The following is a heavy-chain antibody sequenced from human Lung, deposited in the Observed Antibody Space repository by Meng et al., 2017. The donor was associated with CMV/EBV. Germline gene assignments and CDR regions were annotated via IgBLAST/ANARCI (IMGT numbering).Heavy chain of an antibody. J-gene: IGHJ4*02. CDR1: GGSFSGYY. CDR2: INHSGST. D-gene: IGHD3-3*01. Sequence: GSLRLSCAVYGGSFSGYYWNWIRQPPGKGLEWIGEINHSGSTNYNPSLKSRVTISVDTSKNQFSLKLSSVTAADTAVYYCARGRYDFWSGYYRGYFDYWGQGTLVTVSS. V-gene: IGHV4-34*01. CDR3: ARGRYDFWSGYYRGYFDY.